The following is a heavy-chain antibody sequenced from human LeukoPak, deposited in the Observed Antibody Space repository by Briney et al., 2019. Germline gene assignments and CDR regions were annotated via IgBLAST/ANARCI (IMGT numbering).Heavy chain of an antibody. D-gene: IGHD3-3*01. CDR2: MNPNSGNT. V-gene: IGHV1-8*01. CDR1: GYTFTSYD. CDR3: ARGLSYYDFWSGYYRVGYYYYGMDV. Sequence: GASVKVSCKASGYTFTSYDINWARQATGQGLEWMGWMNPNSGNTGYAQKFQGRVTMTRNTSISTAYMELSSLRSEDTAVYYCARGLSYYDFWSGYYRVGYYYYGMDVWGQGTTVTVSS. J-gene: IGHJ6*02.